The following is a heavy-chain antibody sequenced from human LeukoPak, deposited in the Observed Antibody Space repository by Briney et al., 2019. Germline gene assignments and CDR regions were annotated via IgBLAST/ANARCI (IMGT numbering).Heavy chain of an antibody. J-gene: IGHJ4*02. V-gene: IGHV4-4*07. CDR2: MYPGGGT. D-gene: IGHD4-17*01. CDR1: GGSISYYY. Sequence: PSETLSLTCTVSGGSISYYYWSWIRQPAGNRLEWIGRMYPGGGTNYNPSLKSRVTMSVDTSKNQFSLRLSSVTAADTAVYYCARDAGTTVTLVSFDYWGQGTLVTVSS. CDR3: ARDAGTTVTLVSFDY.